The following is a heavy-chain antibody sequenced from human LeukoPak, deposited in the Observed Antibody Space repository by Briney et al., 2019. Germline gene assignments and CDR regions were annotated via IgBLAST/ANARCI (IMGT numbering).Heavy chain of an antibody. CDR2: IYHSGST. V-gene: IGHV4-4*02. CDR1: GGSISSSNW. Sequence: SGTLSLTCAVSGGSISSSNWWSWVRQPPGKGLEWIGEIYHSGSTNYNPSLKSRVTISVDKSKNQFSLKLSSVTAADTAVYYCAREAGDYDRGYFDLWGRGTLVTVSS. D-gene: IGHD4-17*01. J-gene: IGHJ2*01. CDR3: AREAGDYDRGYFDL.